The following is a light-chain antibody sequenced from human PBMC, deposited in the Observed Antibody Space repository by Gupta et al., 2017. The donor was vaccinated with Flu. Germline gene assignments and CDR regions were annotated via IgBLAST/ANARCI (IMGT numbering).Light chain of an antibody. J-gene: IGKJ1*01. CDR1: QSISSY. CDR3: HQSYSTPST. CDR2: AAS. Sequence: DIQMTQSPSSLSASVGDRVTITCRASQSISSYLNWYQQKPGKAPKLLIYAASSLQSGVPSRFSGSGSGTXFTLTIXRLQPEAFATYYCHQSYSTPSTFGXGTKVEIK. V-gene: IGKV1-39*01.